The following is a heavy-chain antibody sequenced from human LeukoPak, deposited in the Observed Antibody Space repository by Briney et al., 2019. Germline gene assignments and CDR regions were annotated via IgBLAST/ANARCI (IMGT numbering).Heavy chain of an antibody. CDR1: GGSISNYY. D-gene: IGHD5-18*01. V-gene: IGHV4-59*01. Sequence: SETLSLTCTVSGGSISNYYWSWIRQPPGKGLEWIGYIFYSGSTKYNPSLKSRVTISVNTSKNQFSLKLSSVTAADTAVYYCARGPYSYGYSGWFDPWGQGTLVTVSS. CDR3: ARGPYSYGYSGWFDP. CDR2: IFYSGST. J-gene: IGHJ5*02.